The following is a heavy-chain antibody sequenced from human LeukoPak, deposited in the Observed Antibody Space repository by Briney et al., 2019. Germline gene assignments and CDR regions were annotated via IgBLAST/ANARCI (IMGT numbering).Heavy chain of an antibody. CDR2: IRSKAYGGTT. Sequence: GGSLRLSCTASGITFGDYVMSWVRQAPGKGLEWVGFIRSKAYGGTTEYAASVKGRFSISRDDSKSIAYLQMNSLKSEDTAVYYCTREKSATMVVAVPLYWGQGTLVTVSS. CDR3: TREKSATMVVAVPLY. D-gene: IGHD3-22*01. J-gene: IGHJ4*02. CDR1: GITFGDYV. V-gene: IGHV3-49*04.